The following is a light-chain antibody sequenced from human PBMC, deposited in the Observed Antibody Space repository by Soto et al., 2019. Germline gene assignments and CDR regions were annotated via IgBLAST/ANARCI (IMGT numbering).Light chain of an antibody. Sequence: EIVMTHSPHTLSLFPWEIATLSCRASQSVSSSLAWYHQKPGQAPRLLIHGASTRATGIPGRFSGSGSGTEFTLTISSLQSEDFAVYYCQQYNNWPRTFGQGTKVDIK. CDR1: QSVSSS. CDR2: GAS. J-gene: IGKJ1*01. V-gene: IGKV3-15*01. CDR3: QQYNNWPRT.